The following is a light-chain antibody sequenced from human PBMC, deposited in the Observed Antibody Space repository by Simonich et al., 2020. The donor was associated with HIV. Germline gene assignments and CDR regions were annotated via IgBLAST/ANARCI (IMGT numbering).Light chain of an antibody. V-gene: IGKV3-15*01. Sequence: ELVMTQSPATLSVSPGERATLSCRARQSVSSNVAWYQQKPGQGPRLLTYGASTRATGIPARFSGRGSGTEFTLTISSLQSEDFAVYYCQQYNNWPLTFGGGTKVEIK. J-gene: IGKJ4*01. CDR1: QSVSSN. CDR3: QQYNNWPLT. CDR2: GAS.